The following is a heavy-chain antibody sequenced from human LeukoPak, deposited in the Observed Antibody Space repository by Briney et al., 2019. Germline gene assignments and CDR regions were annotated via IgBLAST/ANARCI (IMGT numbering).Heavy chain of an antibody. V-gene: IGHV1-46*01. CDR1: GYTFTNYY. CDR2: INPSDGST. J-gene: IGHJ4*02. CDR3: ARDHSTIFGSPPDY. D-gene: IGHD3-3*01. Sequence: ASVKVSCKTSGYTFTNYYMHWVRQAPGQGLEWMGIINPSDGSTNYAQKFQGRVTITADKSTSTAYMELSSLRSEDTAVYYCARDHSTIFGSPPDYWGQGTLVTVSS.